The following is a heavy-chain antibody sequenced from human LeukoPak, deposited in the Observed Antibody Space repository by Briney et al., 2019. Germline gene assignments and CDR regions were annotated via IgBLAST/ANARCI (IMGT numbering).Heavy chain of an antibody. CDR1: GGSISSYY. V-gene: IGHV4-59*01. J-gene: IGHJ5*02. Sequence: KPSETLSLTCTVSGGSISSYYWSWIRQPPGKGLEWIGYIYYSGSTNYNPSLKSRVTISVDTSKNQFSLKLSSVTAADTAVYYCARDNHDYGDSAFDPWGQGTLVTVSS. CDR2: IYYSGST. CDR3: ARDNHDYGDSAFDP. D-gene: IGHD4-17*01.